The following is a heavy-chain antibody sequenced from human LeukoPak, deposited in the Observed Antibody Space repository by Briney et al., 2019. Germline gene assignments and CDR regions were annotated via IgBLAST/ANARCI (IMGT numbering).Heavy chain of an antibody. CDR3: ATSYDMGWLIGY. J-gene: IGHJ4*02. CDR2: IKQDGSEK. CDR1: GFTFGDTW. Sequence: GGSLRLSCAASGFTFGDTWINWVRQVPGQGLEWVANIKQDGSEKFYVASVKGRFTISRDNGKSSLYLQMNSLRAEDTALYYCATSYDMGWLIGYWGQGTLVTVSS. D-gene: IGHD3/OR15-3a*01. V-gene: IGHV3-7*03.